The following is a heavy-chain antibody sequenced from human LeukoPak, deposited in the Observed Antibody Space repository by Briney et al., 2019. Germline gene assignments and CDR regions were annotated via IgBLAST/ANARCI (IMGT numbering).Heavy chain of an antibody. V-gene: IGHV4-31*03. D-gene: IGHD6-13*01. J-gene: IGHJ4*02. CDR2: IYYSGST. CDR1: GGSISSGGYY. Sequence: PSETLSLTCTVSGGSISSGGYYWSWTRQHPGKGLEWIGYIYYSGSTYYNPSLKSRVTISVDTSKNRFSLKLSSVTAADTAVYYCAGPAGSLGYWGQGTLVTVSS. CDR3: AGPAGSLGY.